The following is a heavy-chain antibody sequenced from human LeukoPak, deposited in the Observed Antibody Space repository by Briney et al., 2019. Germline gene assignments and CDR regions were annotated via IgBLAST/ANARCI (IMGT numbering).Heavy chain of an antibody. J-gene: IGHJ4*02. Sequence: PSETLSLTCAVYGGSFSGYYWSWIRQPPGKGLEWIGEINHSGSTNYNPSLKSRATISVDTSKNQFSLKLSSVTAADTAVYYCARGGYGHILNPYYFDYWGQGTLVTVSS. V-gene: IGHV4-34*01. D-gene: IGHD5-12*01. CDR2: INHSGST. CDR3: ARGGYGHILNPYYFDY. CDR1: GGSFSGYY.